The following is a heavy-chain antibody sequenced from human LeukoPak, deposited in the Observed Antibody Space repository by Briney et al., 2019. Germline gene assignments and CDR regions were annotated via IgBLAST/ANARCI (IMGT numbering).Heavy chain of an antibody. V-gene: IGHV4-59*12. CDR1: GGSISSYY. CDR3: ARDLSYSSGWYHYYYYGMDV. D-gene: IGHD6-19*01. Sequence: PSETLSLTCTVSGGSISSYYWSWIRQPPGKGLEWIGYIYYSGRTKYNPSLKSRVTISVDTSKNQFSLKLSSVTAADTAVYYCARDLSYSSGWYHYYYYGMDVWGQGTTVTVSS. J-gene: IGHJ6*02. CDR2: IYYSGRT.